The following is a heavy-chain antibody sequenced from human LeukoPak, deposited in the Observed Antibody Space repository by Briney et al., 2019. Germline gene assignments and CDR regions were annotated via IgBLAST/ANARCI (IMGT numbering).Heavy chain of an antibody. CDR2: VSRGGST. D-gene: IGHD3-22*01. CDR1: GGSFSNYY. Sequence: PSETLSLTCAVYGGSFSNYYWTWIRQPPGKGLEWIGEVSRGGSTNYNPSLKSRVTISVDTSKNQFPLKLSSVTAADTAVYYCARVVVAHFDYWGQGTLVTVSS. CDR3: ARVVVAHFDY. V-gene: IGHV4-34*01. J-gene: IGHJ4*02.